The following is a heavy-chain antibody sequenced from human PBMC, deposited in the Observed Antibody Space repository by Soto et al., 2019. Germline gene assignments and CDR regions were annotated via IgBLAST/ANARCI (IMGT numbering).Heavy chain of an antibody. J-gene: IGHJ4*02. Sequence: LSLTCTVSGGSISSGGYYWSWIRQHPGKGLEWIGYIYYSGSTYYNPSLKSRVTISVDTSKNQFSLKLSSVTAADTAVYYCARNRSPDSSGLGDFDYWGQGTLVTVSS. V-gene: IGHV4-31*03. CDR2: IYYSGST. CDR1: GGSISSGGYY. CDR3: ARNRSPDSSGLGDFDY. D-gene: IGHD3-22*01.